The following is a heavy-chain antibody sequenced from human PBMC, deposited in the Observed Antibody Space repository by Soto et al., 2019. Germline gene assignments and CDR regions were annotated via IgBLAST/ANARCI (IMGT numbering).Heavy chain of an antibody. D-gene: IGHD5-18*01. Sequence: EVQLVESGGGLVKPGGSLRLSCAASGFTFSSYSMNWVRQAPGKGLEWVSSITTSSTNIYYAYSVKGRFTLSRDNSKNALYLQMNRLRAEDTAGYYCARWARVFSYGKIDYWGQGTLVTVSS. J-gene: IGHJ4*02. CDR2: ITTSSTNI. V-gene: IGHV3-21*01. CDR3: ARWARVFSYGKIDY. CDR1: GFTFSSYS.